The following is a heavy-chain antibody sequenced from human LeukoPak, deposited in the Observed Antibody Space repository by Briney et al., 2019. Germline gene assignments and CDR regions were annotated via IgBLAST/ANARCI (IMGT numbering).Heavy chain of an antibody. V-gene: IGHV1-3*01. CDR2: INAGNGNT. D-gene: IGHD3-3*01. CDR1: GYTFTSYA. CDR3: AREKRFRFWSGNYYYYYMDV. J-gene: IGHJ6*03. Sequence: ASVKVSCKASGYTFTSYAMHWVRQAPGQRLEWMGWINAGNGNTKYSQKFQGRVTITRDTSASTAYMELSSLRSEDTAVYYCAREKRFRFWSGNYYYYYMDVWGKGTTVTVSS.